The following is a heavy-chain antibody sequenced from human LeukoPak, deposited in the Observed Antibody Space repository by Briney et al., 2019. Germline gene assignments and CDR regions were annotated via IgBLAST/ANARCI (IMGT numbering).Heavy chain of an antibody. J-gene: IGHJ4*02. CDR2: IIAIFGTA. D-gene: IGHD5-24*01. V-gene: IGHV1-69*13. CDR3: ARGPLSRVGDGYNLPDY. CDR1: GGTFSSYA. Sequence: SVKVSCKASGGTFSSYAISWVRQAPGQGLEWMGGIIAIFGTANYAQKFQGRVTITADESTSTAYMELSSLRSEDTAVYYCARGPLSRVGDGYNLPDYWGQGTLVTASS.